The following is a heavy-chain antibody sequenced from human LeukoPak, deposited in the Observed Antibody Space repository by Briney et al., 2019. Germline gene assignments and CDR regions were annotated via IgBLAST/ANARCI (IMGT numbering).Heavy chain of an antibody. CDR1: GSTFSSYW. CDR2: INSDGSST. Sequence: GGSLRLSCAASGSTFSSYWMHWVRQAPGKGLVWVSRINSDGSSTSYADSVKGRFTISRDNAKNTLYLQVNSLRAEDTAVYYCAREGGDFWSGYLGLDYWGQGTLVTVSS. D-gene: IGHD3-3*01. J-gene: IGHJ4*02. CDR3: AREGGDFWSGYLGLDY. V-gene: IGHV3-74*01.